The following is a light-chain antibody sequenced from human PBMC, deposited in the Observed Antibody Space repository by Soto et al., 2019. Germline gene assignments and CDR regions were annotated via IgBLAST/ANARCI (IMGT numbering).Light chain of an antibody. V-gene: IGLV2-14*01. CDR3: SSYTSSSPYV. CDR1: SSDVGGYNY. J-gene: IGLJ1*01. Sequence: QSALTQPASVSGSPGQSSTISCTGTSSDVGGYNYVSWYQQHPGKAPKLMIYDVSNRPSGVSNRFSGSKSGNTASLTISGLHAEYEADYYCSSYTSSSPYVFGTGTKLTVL. CDR2: DVS.